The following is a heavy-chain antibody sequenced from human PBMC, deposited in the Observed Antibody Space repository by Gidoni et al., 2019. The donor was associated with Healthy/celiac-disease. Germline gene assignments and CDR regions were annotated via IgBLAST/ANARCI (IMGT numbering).Heavy chain of an antibody. CDR3: ARDRIAVAGVRPFDF. Sequence: EVQLVESGGGLVQPGGSLRLSCAASGFTFSSYSMNWVRQAPGKGLEWVSYISSSSSTIYYADSVKGRFTISRDNAKNSLYLQMNSLRAEDTAVYYCARDRIAVAGVRPFDFWGQGTLVTVSS. V-gene: IGHV3-48*01. D-gene: IGHD6-19*01. J-gene: IGHJ4*02. CDR1: GFTFSSYS. CDR2: ISSSSSTI.